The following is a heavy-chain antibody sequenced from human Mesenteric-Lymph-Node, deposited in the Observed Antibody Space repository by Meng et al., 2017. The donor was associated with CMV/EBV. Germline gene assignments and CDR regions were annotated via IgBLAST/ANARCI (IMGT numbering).Heavy chain of an antibody. CDR1: GFSLITSGVG. CDR2: IYWDDDK. Sequence: QITLKESGPTLVKPTKTLTLTCTFSGFSLITSGVGVGWIRQPPGKALEWLALIYWDDDKRYSPSLKSRLTITKDTSKNQVVLTMTNMDPVDTATYYCAHSSGIAAAGPFYFDYWGQGTLVTVSS. CDR3: AHSSGIAAAGPFYFDY. D-gene: IGHD6-13*01. V-gene: IGHV2-5*02. J-gene: IGHJ4*02.